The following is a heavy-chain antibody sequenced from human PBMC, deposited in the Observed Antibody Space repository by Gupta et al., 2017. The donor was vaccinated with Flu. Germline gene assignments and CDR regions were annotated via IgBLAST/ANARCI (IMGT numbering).Heavy chain of an antibody. J-gene: IGHJ4*02. CDR1: GGSISSGSYY. D-gene: IGHD1-26*01. CDR3: ARSAGATTPSFDY. CDR2: IYTSGST. V-gene: IGHV4-61*02. Sequence: QVQLQESGPGLVKPSQTLSLTCTVSGGSISSGSYYWSWIRQPAGKGLEWIGRIYTSGSTNYNPSLKSRVTISVDTSKNQFSLKLSSVTAADTAVYYCARSAGATTPSFDYWGQGTLVTVSS.